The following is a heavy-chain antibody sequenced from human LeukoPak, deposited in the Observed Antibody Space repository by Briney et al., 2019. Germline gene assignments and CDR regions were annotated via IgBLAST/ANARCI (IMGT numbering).Heavy chain of an antibody. CDR1: GFTFSSYG. CDR3: AKRPGTAAAGSQFDY. Sequence: PGGSLRLSCAASGFTFSSYGMSWVRQAPGKGLEWVSAIRGSGDTTYYADSVKGRFTISRDNSKNTMYLQMNSLRVEDTAIYYCAKRPGTAAAGSQFDYWGQGTLVTVSS. CDR2: IRGSGDTT. V-gene: IGHV3-23*01. J-gene: IGHJ4*02. D-gene: IGHD6-13*01.